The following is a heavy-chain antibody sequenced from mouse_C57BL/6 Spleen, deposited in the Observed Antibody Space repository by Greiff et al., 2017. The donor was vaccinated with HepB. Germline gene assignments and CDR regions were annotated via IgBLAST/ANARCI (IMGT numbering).Heavy chain of an antibody. CDR2: SRNKANDYTT. Sequence: EVNVVESGGGLVQSGRSLRLSCATSGFTFSDFYMEWVRQAPGKGLEWIAASRNKANDYTTEYSASVKGRFIVSRDTSQSILYLQMNALRAEDTAMYYCARARYYYGSSDWYFDVWGTGTTVTVSS. CDR3: ARARYYYGSSDWYFDV. D-gene: IGHD1-1*01. J-gene: IGHJ1*03. CDR1: GFTFSDFY. V-gene: IGHV7-1*01.